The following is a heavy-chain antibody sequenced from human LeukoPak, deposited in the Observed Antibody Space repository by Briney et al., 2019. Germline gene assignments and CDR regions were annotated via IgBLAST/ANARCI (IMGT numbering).Heavy chain of an antibody. CDR3: ARGLYSSGYYYDAFDI. D-gene: IGHD3-22*01. CDR2: IYSGGST. CDR1: GFTVSNNY. Sequence: GGSLRLSCAASGFTVSNNYMSWVRQAPGKGLEWVSLIYSGGSTHYTDSVKGRFNISRDNSKNTLYLQMNSLRAEDAAVYYCARGLYSSGYYYDAFDIWGQGTMVTVSS. V-gene: IGHV3-66*01. J-gene: IGHJ3*02.